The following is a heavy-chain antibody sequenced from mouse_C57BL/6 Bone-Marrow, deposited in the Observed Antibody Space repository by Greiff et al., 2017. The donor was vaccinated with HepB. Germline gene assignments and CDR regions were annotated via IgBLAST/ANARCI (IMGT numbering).Heavy chain of an antibody. Sequence: SGPELVKPGASVKISCKASGYSFTGYYMHWVKQSHGNILDWIGYIYPYNGVSSYNQKFKGKATLTVDKSSSTAYMELRSLTSEDSAVYYCASMITPSIYWYFDVWGTGTTVTVSS. V-gene: IGHV1-31*01. CDR2: IYPYNGVS. CDR3: ASMITPSIYWYFDV. CDR1: GYSFTGYY. D-gene: IGHD2-4*01. J-gene: IGHJ1*03.